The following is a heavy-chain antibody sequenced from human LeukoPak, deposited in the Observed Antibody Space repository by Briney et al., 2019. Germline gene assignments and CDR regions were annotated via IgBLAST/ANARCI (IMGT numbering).Heavy chain of an antibody. V-gene: IGHV3-23*01. D-gene: IGHD3-3*01. CDR1: GFTFSSYA. J-gene: IGHJ4*02. Sequence: PGGSLRLSCAASGFTFSSYAMSWVRQAPGKGLEWVSAISGSGGSTYYADSVKGRFTISRDNSKNTLYLQMNSLRAEDTAVYYCAKDPYDFWSGYFQSFDYWGQGTLVTVSS. CDR3: AKDPYDFWSGYFQSFDY. CDR2: ISGSGGST.